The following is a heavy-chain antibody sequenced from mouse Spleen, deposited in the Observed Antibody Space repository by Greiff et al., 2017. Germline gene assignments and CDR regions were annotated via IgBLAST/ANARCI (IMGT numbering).Heavy chain of an antibody. CDR3: ARGGIYFDY. CDR1: GYTFTSYW. J-gene: IGHJ2*01. V-gene: IGHV1-87*01. CDR2: IYPGDGDT. Sequence: VHLVESGAELARPGASVKLSCKASGYTFTSYWMQWVKQRPGQGLEWIGAIYPGDGDTRYTQKFKGKATLTADKSSSTAYMQLSSLASEDSAVYYCARGGIYFDYWGQGTTLTVSS.